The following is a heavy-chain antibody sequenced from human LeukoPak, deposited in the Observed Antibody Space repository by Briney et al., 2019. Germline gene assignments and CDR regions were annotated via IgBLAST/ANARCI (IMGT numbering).Heavy chain of an antibody. Sequence: ATVKVSCKASGGTFSSYAISWVRQAPGQGLEWMGGIIPIFGTANYAQKFQGRVTITADESTGTAYMELSSLRSEDTAVYYCARGRDSSGYYGQLDYWGQGTLVTVSS. CDR3: ARGRDSSGYYGQLDY. CDR1: GGTFSSYA. CDR2: IIPIFGTA. D-gene: IGHD3-22*01. J-gene: IGHJ4*02. V-gene: IGHV1-69*13.